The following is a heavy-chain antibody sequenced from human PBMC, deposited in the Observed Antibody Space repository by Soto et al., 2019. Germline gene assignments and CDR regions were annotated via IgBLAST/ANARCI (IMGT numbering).Heavy chain of an antibody. V-gene: IGHV3-48*02. Sequence: GGSLRLSCAASGFTFSSYSMNWVRQAPGKGLEWVSYISSSSSTIYYADSVKGRFTISRDNAKNSLYLRMNSLRDEDTAVYYCARDLDTAMVIFDYWGQGTLVTVSS. D-gene: IGHD5-18*01. CDR3: ARDLDTAMVIFDY. J-gene: IGHJ4*02. CDR2: ISSSSSTI. CDR1: GFTFSSYS.